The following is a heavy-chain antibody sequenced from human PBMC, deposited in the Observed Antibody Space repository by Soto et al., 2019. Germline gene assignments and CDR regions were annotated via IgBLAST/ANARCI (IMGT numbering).Heavy chain of an antibody. V-gene: IGHV3-33*01. CDR1: GFTFSSYG. D-gene: IGHD4-17*01. Sequence: QVQLVESGGGVVQPGRSLRLSCAASGFTFSSYGMHWVRQAPGKGLEWVAVIWYDGSNKYYADSVKGRFTISRDNSKNTLYLQMNSLRAEDTAVYYCARMTTVTTSQYWYFDLWGRGTLVTVSS. J-gene: IGHJ2*01. CDR3: ARMTTVTTSQYWYFDL. CDR2: IWYDGSNK.